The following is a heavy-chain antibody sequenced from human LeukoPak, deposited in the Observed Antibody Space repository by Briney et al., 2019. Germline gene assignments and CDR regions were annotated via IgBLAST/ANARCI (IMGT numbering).Heavy chain of an antibody. J-gene: IGHJ4*02. D-gene: IGHD4-11*01. CDR2: IYISGST. Sequence: SETLSLTCTVSGDSISNYYWSWIRQPAGKRLEWIGRIYISGSTNYNPSLKSRVTMSVDTSKNQFSLKLTSVTAADTAVYYCARSNPTVTPYYFDYWGQGTPVTVSS. CDR3: ARSNPTVTPYYFDY. CDR1: GDSISNYY. V-gene: IGHV4-4*07.